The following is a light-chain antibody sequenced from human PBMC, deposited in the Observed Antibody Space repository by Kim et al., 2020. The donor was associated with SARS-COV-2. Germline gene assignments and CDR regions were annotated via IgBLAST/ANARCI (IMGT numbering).Light chain of an antibody. J-gene: IGLJ2*01. CDR1: TSGGKS. CDR3: QVWDSSSDHPGV. CDR2: YAS. V-gene: IGLV3-21*04. Sequence: PGTRARITCGGSTSGGKSVHWYQRKPRKPPVLVIYYASDRPSGIPERFSGSNSGNPATLTISRVEAGDEADYYCQVWDSSSDHPGVFGGGTKLTVL.